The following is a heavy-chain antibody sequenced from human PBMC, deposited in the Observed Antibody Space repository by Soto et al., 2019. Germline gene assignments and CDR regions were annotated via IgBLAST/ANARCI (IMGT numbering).Heavy chain of an antibody. V-gene: IGHV4-4*02. CDR1: SASISSSDW. CDR2: IYHSGST. Sequence: QVQLQESGRGLVKPSGTLSLTCAVSSASISSSDWWTWVRQPPGKGLEWIGEIYHSGSTNYNPSLMSRVTISLDKSKNHFSLRLSSVTAADTAAYYCATSRGSGRLDNWGQGTLVTVSS. D-gene: IGHD3-10*01. J-gene: IGHJ4*02. CDR3: ATSRGSGRLDN.